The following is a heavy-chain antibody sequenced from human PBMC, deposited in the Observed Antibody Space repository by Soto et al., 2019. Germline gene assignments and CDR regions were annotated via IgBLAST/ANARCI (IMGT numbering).Heavy chain of an antibody. CDR2: IYYSGST. Sequence: PSETLSLTCTVSGGSISSYYWSWIRQPPGKGLEWIGYIYYSGSTNYNPSLKSRVTISVDTSKNQFSLKLSSVTAADTAVYYCARTTTPEPNYYYYYMDVCGKGTTVTVSS. CDR1: GGSISSYY. J-gene: IGHJ6*03. V-gene: IGHV4-59*08. D-gene: IGHD1-1*01. CDR3: ARTTTPEPNYYYYYMDV.